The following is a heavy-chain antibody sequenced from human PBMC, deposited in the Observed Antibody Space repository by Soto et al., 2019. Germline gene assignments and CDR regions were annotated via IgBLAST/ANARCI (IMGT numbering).Heavy chain of an antibody. CDR3: ARVEVSSSFYYGSGRPRGGFDP. V-gene: IGHV4-34*01. CDR2: INHSGST. Sequence: SETLSLTCAVYGGSFSGYYWSWIRQPPGKGLEWIGEINHSGSTNYNPSLKSRVTISVDTSKNQFSLMLSSVTAADTAVYYCARVEVSSSFYYGSGRPRGGFDPWGQGTLVTVSS. D-gene: IGHD3-10*01. CDR1: GGSFSGYY. J-gene: IGHJ5*02.